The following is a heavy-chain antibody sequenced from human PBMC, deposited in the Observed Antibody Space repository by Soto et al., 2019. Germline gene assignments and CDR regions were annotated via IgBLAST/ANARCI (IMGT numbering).Heavy chain of an antibody. V-gene: IGHV3-30*18. CDR3: AKPFRTLHPPYFDY. CDR2: ISYDGSNK. CDR1: GFTFSSYG. Sequence: QVQLVESGGGVVQPGRSLRLSCAASGFTFSSYGMHWVRQAPGKGLEWVAVISYDGSNKYYADSVKGRFTISRDNSKNTLYLQMNSLSAEDTAVYYCAKPFRTLHPPYFDYWGQGTLVTVSS. J-gene: IGHJ4*02. D-gene: IGHD3-10*01.